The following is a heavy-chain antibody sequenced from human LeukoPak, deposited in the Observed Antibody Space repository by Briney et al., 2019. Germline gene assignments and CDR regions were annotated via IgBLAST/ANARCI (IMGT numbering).Heavy chain of an antibody. D-gene: IGHD3-9*01. CDR3: TTDSYDILTGYSDY. CDR2: IKGTT. Sequence: GGSLRLSCEASGFTLSSAWLSWVRQAPGKGLEWVGRIKGTTDYAAPVKGRFTISRDDSKNTLYLQMNSLKTEDTAVYYCTTDSYDILTGYSDYWGQGTLVTVSS. CDR1: GFTLSSAW. V-gene: IGHV3-15*01. J-gene: IGHJ4*02.